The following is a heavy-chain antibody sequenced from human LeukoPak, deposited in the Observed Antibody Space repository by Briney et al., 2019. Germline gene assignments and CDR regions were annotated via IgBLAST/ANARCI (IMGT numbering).Heavy chain of an antibody. D-gene: IGHD3-10*01. V-gene: IGHV1-8*01. Sequence: ASVKVSCKASGYTFTSYDINWVRQATGQGLEWMGWMNPNSGNTGYAQKFQGRVTMTRNTSISTAYMELSSLRSEDTAVYYCARELRAVTYYYCYMDVWGKGTTVTVSS. CDR1: GYTFTSYD. CDR2: MNPNSGNT. CDR3: ARELRAVTYYYCYMDV. J-gene: IGHJ6*03.